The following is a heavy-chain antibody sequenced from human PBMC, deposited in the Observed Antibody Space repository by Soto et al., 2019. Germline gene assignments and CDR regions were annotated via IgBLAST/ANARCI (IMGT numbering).Heavy chain of an antibody. J-gene: IGHJ4*02. CDR3: AKGDGASYCSSSSCSIDY. CDR1: GFTFDDYT. V-gene: IGHV3-43*01. D-gene: IGHD2-2*01. Sequence: LRLSCAASGFTFDDYTMHWVRQAPGKGLEWVSLISWDGGSTYYADSVKGRFTISRDNTKNSLYVQMNSLRTEDTALYYCAKGDGASYCSSSSCSIDYWGQGTLVTVSS. CDR2: ISWDGGST.